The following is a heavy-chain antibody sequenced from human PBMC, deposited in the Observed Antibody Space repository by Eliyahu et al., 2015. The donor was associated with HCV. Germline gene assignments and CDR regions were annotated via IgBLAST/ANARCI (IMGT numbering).Heavy chain of an antibody. CDR1: GFXXXSYG. CDR2: ISSSSSTI. D-gene: IGHD3-16*02. V-gene: IGHV3-48*02. J-gene: IGHJ3*02. CDR3: AREIPHMELSLEGAFDI. Sequence: EVQLVESGGGLVQPGGSLRLSCAASGFXXXSYGMNWVRQAPGKGLEWVSYISSSSSTIYYADSVKGRFTISRDNAKNSLYLQMNSLRDEDTAVYYCAREIPHMELSLEGAFDIWGQGTMVTVSS.